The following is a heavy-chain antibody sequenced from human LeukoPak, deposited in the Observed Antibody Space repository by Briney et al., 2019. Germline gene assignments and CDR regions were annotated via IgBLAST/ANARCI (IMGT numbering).Heavy chain of an antibody. Sequence: SDTLSLTCTVSGGSISSYYWSWTRQPAGKGLEWIGRIYSSGSTNYNPSLKSRVTMSVDTSKNQFSLKLSSVTAADTAVYYCARDGLGSRPLDYWGQGTLVTVSS. CDR3: ARDGLGSRPLDY. CDR1: GGSISSYY. D-gene: IGHD2-15*01. CDR2: IYSSGST. V-gene: IGHV4-4*07. J-gene: IGHJ4*02.